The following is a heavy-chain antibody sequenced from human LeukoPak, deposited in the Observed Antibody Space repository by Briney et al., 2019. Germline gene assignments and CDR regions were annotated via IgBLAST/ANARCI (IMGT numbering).Heavy chain of an antibody. V-gene: IGHV4-34*01. J-gene: IGHJ5*02. Sequence: SSETLSLTCAVYGGPFSGYYWSWIRQPLGKGLEWIGEIKHSGSTNYNPSLKSRVTISLDTSKNQFSLKLSSVTAADTAVYYCARHLRTTTKDINWFDPWGQGTLVTVSS. CDR1: GGPFSGYY. CDR3: ARHLRTTTKDINWFDP. D-gene: IGHD4-17*01. CDR2: IKHSGST.